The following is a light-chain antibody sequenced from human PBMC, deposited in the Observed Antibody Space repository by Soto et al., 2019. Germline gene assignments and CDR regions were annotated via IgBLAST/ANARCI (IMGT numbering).Light chain of an antibody. CDR3: EQYNNWPLT. CDR2: EAS. V-gene: IGKV3-15*01. CDR1: QSVNSN. Sequence: DIVMTQSPVTLSVSPGERATLSCRASQSVNSNLAWYQQKRGQAPRLLIYEASSRATGIPARFSASGSGTEFTLTISSLQSEDFAVYYCEQYNNWPLTFGGGTNVEIK. J-gene: IGKJ4*01.